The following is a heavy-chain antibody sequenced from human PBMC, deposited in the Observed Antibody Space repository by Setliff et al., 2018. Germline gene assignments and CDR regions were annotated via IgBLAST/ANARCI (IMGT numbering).Heavy chain of an antibody. J-gene: IGHJ6*03. CDR2: IYTRGST. D-gene: IGHD3-22*01. Sequence: PSETLSLTCTVSGGSISEPNYYWSWIRQPVGKGLAWIGHIYTRGSTNYNPSLRTRVSMSADTSKNQLSLKLSSVTAADTAVYYCARRSPAYYSDSSGYFYDTSPYMDVWGKGTTVTVSS. CDR1: GGSISEPNYY. CDR3: ARRSPAYYSDSSGYFYDTSPYMDV. V-gene: IGHV4-61*09.